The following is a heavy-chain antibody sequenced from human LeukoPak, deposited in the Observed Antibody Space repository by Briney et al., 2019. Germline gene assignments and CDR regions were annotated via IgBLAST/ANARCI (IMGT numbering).Heavy chain of an antibody. V-gene: IGHV1-46*01. CDR3: AGARGYSYGYAY. CDR2: INPSGGST. Sequence: ASVKVSCKASGSTFPSYYMHWVRQAPGQGLEWMGIINPSGGSTSYAKKFQGRVTMTRDTSTSTVYMELSSLRSEDTAVYYCAGARGYSYGYAYWGQGTLVTVSS. D-gene: IGHD5-18*01. CDR1: GSTFPSYY. J-gene: IGHJ4*02.